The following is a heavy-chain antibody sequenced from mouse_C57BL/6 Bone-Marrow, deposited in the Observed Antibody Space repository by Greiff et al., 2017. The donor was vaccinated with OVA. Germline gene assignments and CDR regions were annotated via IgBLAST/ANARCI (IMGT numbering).Heavy chain of an antibody. CDR2: INPGSGGT. V-gene: IGHV1-54*01. Sequence: VQLQQPGAELVRPGTSVKVSCKASGYAFTNYLIEWVKQRPGQGLEWIGVINPGSGGTNYNEKFKGKATLTADKSSSTAYMQLSSLTSEDSAVYFCARRYYGSSYVNYAMDYWGQGTSVTVSS. CDR3: ARRYYGSSYVNYAMDY. CDR1: GYAFTNYL. D-gene: IGHD1-1*01. J-gene: IGHJ4*01.